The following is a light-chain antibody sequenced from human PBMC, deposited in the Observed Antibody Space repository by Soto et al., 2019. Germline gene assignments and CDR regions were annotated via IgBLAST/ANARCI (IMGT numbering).Light chain of an antibody. CDR2: AAS. J-gene: IGKJ4*01. CDR1: QSVTIY. Sequence: DIQMTQAPSSLSASVGDRVTITCRASQSVTIYLNWYQQKPGKAPKLLIYAASSLQSGAPSRFSGSGSGTDFTLTISSLQPEDSASYFCQQSISAPLTFVGGTKVEIK. V-gene: IGKV1-39*01. CDR3: QQSISAPLT.